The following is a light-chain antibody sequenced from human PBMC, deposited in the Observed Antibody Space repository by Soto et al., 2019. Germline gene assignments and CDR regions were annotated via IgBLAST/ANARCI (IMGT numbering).Light chain of an antibody. V-gene: IGKV2-30*02. CDR1: QSLVHSDGNTY. J-gene: IGKJ4*01. CDR3: QEYNDWRPIT. Sequence: DVVMTQSPRSLPVTLVQPASISCRSSQSLVHSDGNTYLNWFQQRPGQSPRRLIYKVSNRDSGVPDRFSGSGSGTEFTLTITSLQSEDFAVYYCQEYNDWRPITFGGGTKVDIK. CDR2: KVS.